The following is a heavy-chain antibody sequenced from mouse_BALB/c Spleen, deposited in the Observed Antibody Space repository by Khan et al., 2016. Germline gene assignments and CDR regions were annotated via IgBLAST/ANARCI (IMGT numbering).Heavy chain of an antibody. CDR2: IWAGGTT. V-gene: IGHV2-9*02. CDR1: GFSLSSYG. CDR3: AREDYYGSRWFAC. Sequence: QVQLKQSGPGLVAPSQSLSITCTVSGFSLSSYGVHWVRQPPGKGLEWLGVIWAGGTTNYNLALMSRLSIRKDNSKSQVFLKMNSLQTDDTAMYYCAREDYYGSRWFACWGQGTLVTVAA. D-gene: IGHD1-1*01. J-gene: IGHJ3*01.